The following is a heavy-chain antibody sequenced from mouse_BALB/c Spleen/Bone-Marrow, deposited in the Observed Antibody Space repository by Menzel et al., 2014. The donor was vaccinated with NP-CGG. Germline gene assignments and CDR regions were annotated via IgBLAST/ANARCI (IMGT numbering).Heavy chain of an antibody. J-gene: IGHJ3*01. D-gene: IGHD1-1*01. V-gene: IGHV14-3*02. CDR3: ARHYDDDAWFAY. CDR2: IDTADGNT. CDR1: GFTFKDSY. Sequence: EVQLLQSGADLVKPGGSVKLSCTPSGFTFKDSYMYWVNQTPEQSLEWIGYIDTADGNTNYPPTFQGRFTISGDNSSNTPYLQMSSLKSEDTAVYYCARHYDDDAWFAYWGQGTLVTVS.